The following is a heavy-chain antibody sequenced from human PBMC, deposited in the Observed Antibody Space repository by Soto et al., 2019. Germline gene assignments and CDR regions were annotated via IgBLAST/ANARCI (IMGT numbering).Heavy chain of an antibody. CDR3: ARGSATTYGSGSNYDY. D-gene: IGHD3-10*01. Sequence: SETLSLTCAVSGGSISSGGYSWSWIRQPPGKGLEWIGCIYHSGSTYYNPSLKSRVTISVDGSKNQFSLKLSSVTAADTAVYYCARGSATTYGSGSNYDYWGQGTLVTVSS. J-gene: IGHJ4*02. V-gene: IGHV4-30-2*01. CDR2: IYHSGST. CDR1: GGSISSGGYS.